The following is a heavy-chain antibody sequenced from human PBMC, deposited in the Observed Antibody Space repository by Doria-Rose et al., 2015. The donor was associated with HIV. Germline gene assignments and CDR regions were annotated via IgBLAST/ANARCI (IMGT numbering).Heavy chain of an antibody. CDR2: INHSGST. D-gene: IGHD3-22*01. Sequence: QVQLQQWDAGLLKPSETLSLTCAVYGASFSGYYWSWFRQPPGKGLDWIGEINHSGSTMYNPSLESRVTISIDTSKNQFSLNLTSVTVADTAVYFCAGLDAMTTNGMVIRGWFDPWGQGNLVIVDS. CDR1: GASFSGYY. J-gene: IGHJ5*02. CDR3: AGLDAMTTNGMVIRGWFDP. V-gene: IGHV4-34*01.